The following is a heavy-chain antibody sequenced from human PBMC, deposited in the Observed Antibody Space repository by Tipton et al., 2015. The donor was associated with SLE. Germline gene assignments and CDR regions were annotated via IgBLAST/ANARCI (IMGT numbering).Heavy chain of an antibody. CDR1: GGSISSSSYY. Sequence: TLSLTCTVSGGSISSSSYYWGWIRQPPGKGLEWIGYIYYSGSTNYNPSLKSRVTISVDTSKNQFSLKLSSVTAADTAVYYCASGLGGNSGAFEIWGQGTMVTVSS. CDR3: ASGLGGNSGAFEI. D-gene: IGHD4-23*01. V-gene: IGHV4-61*05. CDR2: IYYSGST. J-gene: IGHJ3*02.